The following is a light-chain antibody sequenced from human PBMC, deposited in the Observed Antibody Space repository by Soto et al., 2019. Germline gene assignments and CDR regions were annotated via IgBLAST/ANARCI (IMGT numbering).Light chain of an antibody. CDR3: QQYGSSPMYT. J-gene: IGKJ2*01. CDR2: DTS. Sequence: EIVVTQSPATLSGSPGERVTLSCRASQFVSSRLAWYQQKPRQVPRLLIYDTSPRALGISARFSGSRSGREFTLTISTLQSEDFAVYYCQQYGSSPMYTFGQGTKLEIK. V-gene: IGKV3-15*01. CDR1: QFVSSR.